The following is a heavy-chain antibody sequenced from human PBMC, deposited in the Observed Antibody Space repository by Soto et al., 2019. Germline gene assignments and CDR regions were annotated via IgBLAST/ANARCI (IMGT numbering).Heavy chain of an antibody. CDR3: ASSEPSTDEHRRHIKL. V-gene: IGHV3-30-3*01. CDR1: GFTFRSFA. CDR2: TSNDGGIR. Sequence: QVELVESGGGVVQPGTSLRLSCAASGFTFRSFAMHWVRQAPGKGLEWVAVTSNDGGIRFYADSVKGRFTISRDNSRNTLYLQMNSLTPEDTAVYYCASSEPSTDEHRRHIKLWGQGTTVTVSS. J-gene: IGHJ6*02. D-gene: IGHD4-17*01.